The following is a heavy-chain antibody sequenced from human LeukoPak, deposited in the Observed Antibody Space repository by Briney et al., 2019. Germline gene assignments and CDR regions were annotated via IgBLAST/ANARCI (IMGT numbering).Heavy chain of an antibody. CDR2: IIPIFGIA. Sequence: SVKVSCKASGGTFSSYAISWVRQAPGQGLEWMGRIIPIFGIANYAQKFKGRVTITADKSTSTAYMELSSLRSEDTAVYYCAREGVWGNSYFDYWGQGTLVTVSS. CDR1: GGTFSSYA. CDR3: AREGVWGNSYFDY. D-gene: IGHD4-23*01. J-gene: IGHJ4*02. V-gene: IGHV1-69*04.